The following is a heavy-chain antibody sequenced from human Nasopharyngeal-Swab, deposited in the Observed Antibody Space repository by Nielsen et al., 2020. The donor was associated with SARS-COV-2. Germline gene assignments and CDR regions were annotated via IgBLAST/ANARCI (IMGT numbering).Heavy chain of an antibody. J-gene: IGHJ4*02. CDR3: TRDDFWSGYYNY. D-gene: IGHD3-3*01. CDR2: IRSKAYGGTT. V-gene: IGHV3-49*04. Sequence: GESLKISCTASGFTSGDYAMSWVRHARGKGVEWVGFIRSKAYGGTTEYAASVKGRFTISRDDSKSIAYLQMNSLKTEDTAVYYCTRDDFWSGYYNYWGQGTLVTVSS. CDR1: GFTSGDYA.